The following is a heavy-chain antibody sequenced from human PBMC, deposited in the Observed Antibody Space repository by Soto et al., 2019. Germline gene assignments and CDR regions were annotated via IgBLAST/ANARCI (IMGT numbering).Heavy chain of an antibody. CDR3: ARHGGITMIVGGGLLSAFDI. J-gene: IGHJ3*02. D-gene: IGHD3-22*01. CDR2: IYYSESS. V-gene: IGHV4-59*08. Sequence: QVQLQESGPGLVKPSETLSLTCTVSGGSISSYYWSWIRQPPGKGLEWIGYIYYSESSNYNPSLKSRVTISVDTSKNQFSLKLSSVTAADTAVYYCARHGGITMIVGGGLLSAFDIWGQGTMVTVSS. CDR1: GGSISSYY.